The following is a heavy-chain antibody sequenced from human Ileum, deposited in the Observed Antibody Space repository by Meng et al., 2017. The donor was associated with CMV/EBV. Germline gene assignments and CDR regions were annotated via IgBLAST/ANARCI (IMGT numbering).Heavy chain of an antibody. J-gene: IGHJ4*02. Sequence: TSGVGGGWIRQPPGKALEWLALIYWNDDKRYSPSLKSRLTITKDTSKNQVVLTMTNMDPVDTATYYCAHSYTPRQNVFAAAGDFDYWGQGTLVTVSS. CDR2: IYWNDDK. CDR1: TSGVG. CDR3: AHSYTPRQNVFAAAGDFDY. D-gene: IGHD6-13*01. V-gene: IGHV2-5*01.